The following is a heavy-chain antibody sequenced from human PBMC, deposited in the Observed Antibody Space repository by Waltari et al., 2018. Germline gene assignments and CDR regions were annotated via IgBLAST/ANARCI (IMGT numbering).Heavy chain of an antibody. CDR1: GFIVSNYY. CDR3: ARDVAGYYYFDL. CDR2: INSGGDT. V-gene: IGHV3-53*01. J-gene: IGHJ2*01. Sequence: EVQLVESGGGLIPPGGSLRLSCAASGFIVSNYYMSWVRQAPGKGLEWVSVINSGGDTHYADSVKGRFTISRDNSKNTIYLQLNTLRAEDTALYYCARDVAGYYYFDLWGRGTLVTV.